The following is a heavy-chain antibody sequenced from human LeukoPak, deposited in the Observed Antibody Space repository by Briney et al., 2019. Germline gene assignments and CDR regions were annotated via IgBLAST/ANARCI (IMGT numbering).Heavy chain of an antibody. D-gene: IGHD1-26*01. V-gene: IGHV3-30*02. J-gene: IGHJ4*02. Sequence: GGSLRLSCAASGFTFSSYGMHWVRQAPGKGLEWVAFIRYDGSNKYYADSVKGRFTISRDNSKNTLYLQMNSLRAEDTAVYYCAKVGRLGIVGATTDYWSQGTLVTVSS. CDR1: GFTFSSYG. CDR2: IRYDGSNK. CDR3: AKVGRLGIVGATTDY.